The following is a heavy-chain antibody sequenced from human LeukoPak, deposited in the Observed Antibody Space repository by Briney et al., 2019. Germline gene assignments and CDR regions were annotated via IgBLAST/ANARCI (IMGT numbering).Heavy chain of an antibody. J-gene: IGHJ4*02. D-gene: IGHD5-24*01. CDR1: GYTFTGYH. Sequence: GASVKVSCKASGYTFTGYHMHWVRQAPGQGLEWMGWINPNSGGTNYAQKFQGRVTMTRDTSISTAYMELSRLRSDDTAVYYCARMVPVRDGYNIIDYWGQGTLVTVSS. V-gene: IGHV1-2*02. CDR2: INPNSGGT. CDR3: ARMVPVRDGYNIIDY.